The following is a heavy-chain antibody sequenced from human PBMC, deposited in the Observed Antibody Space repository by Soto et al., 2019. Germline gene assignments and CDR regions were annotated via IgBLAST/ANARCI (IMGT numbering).Heavy chain of an antibody. D-gene: IGHD6-13*01. V-gene: IGHV4-31*03. Sequence: QVQLQESGPGLVKPSQTLSLTCTVSGGSISSGGYYWSWIRQPPGKGLEWIGEINHSGSTNYNPSLKSRVTISVDTSKNQFSLKLSSVTAADTAVYYCARGVVGFSTWRFDYWGQGTLVTVSS. CDR3: ARGVVGFSTWRFDY. CDR2: INHSGST. CDR1: GGSISSGGYY. J-gene: IGHJ4*02.